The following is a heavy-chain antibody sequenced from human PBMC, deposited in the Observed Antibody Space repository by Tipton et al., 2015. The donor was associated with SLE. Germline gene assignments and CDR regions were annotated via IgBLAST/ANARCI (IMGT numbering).Heavy chain of an antibody. Sequence: TLSLTCTVSGGSISSYYWSWIRQPPGKGLEWIGYIYYSGSTNYNPSLKSRATMSVDTSKNQFSLKLRSVTAADAAVYYCARDAFLDYYGMDVWGQGTTVTVSS. CDR2: IYYSGST. V-gene: IGHV4-59*12. CDR1: GGSISSYY. CDR3: ARDAFLDYYGMDV. J-gene: IGHJ6*02. D-gene: IGHD3-3*02.